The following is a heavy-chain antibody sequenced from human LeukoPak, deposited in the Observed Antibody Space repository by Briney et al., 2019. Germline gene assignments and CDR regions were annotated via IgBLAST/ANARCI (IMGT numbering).Heavy chain of an antibody. CDR2: INGDGIAI. Sequence: GGSLRLSCAGSGFSSSSHWLHWVRQVPGKGLEWVARINGDGIAINYADSVKGRFTISRDNSNNALFLQMNSLRADDTAVYYCARDGPLKLASGRGADYWGRGTLVTVSS. CDR1: GFSSSSHW. D-gene: IGHD3-10*01. CDR3: ARDGPLKLASGRGADY. J-gene: IGHJ4*02. V-gene: IGHV3-74*01.